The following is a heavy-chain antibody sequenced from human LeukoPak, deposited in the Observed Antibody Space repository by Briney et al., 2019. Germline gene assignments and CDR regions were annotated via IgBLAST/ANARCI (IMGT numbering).Heavy chain of an antibody. D-gene: IGHD5-18*01. J-gene: IGHJ4*02. Sequence: PGGSLRLSCVASGFAFSDDSMSWVRQPPGKGLEWVSSISSTSTYIYYADSVKGRFTISRDNARNSLFLQMNNLRVDDSAVYYCAREYTAMAYDYWGQGNLVTVSS. V-gene: IGHV3-21*01. CDR1: GFAFSDDS. CDR2: ISSTSTYI. CDR3: AREYTAMAYDY.